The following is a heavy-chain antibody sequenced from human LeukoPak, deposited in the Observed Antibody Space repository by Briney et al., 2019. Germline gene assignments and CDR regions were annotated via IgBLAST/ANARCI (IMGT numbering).Heavy chain of an antibody. CDR1: GGTFSSYA. J-gene: IGHJ6*02. V-gene: IGHV1-69*04. CDR2: IIPILGIA. CDR3: ARDYVVVVAATYYYGMDV. D-gene: IGHD2-15*01. Sequence: ASVKVSCKASGGTFSSYAISWVRQAPGQGLEWMGRIIPILGIANYAQKFQGRVTITADKSTSTAYMELSSLRSEDTAVYYCARDYVVVVAATYYYGMDVWGQGTTVTVSS.